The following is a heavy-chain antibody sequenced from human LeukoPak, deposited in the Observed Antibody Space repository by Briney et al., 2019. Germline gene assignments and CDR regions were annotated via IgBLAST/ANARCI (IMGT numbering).Heavy chain of an antibody. V-gene: IGHV3-7*01. CDR1: GFTFRDYW. CDR3: ARDEVPLAPSYYYYYGMDV. J-gene: IGHJ6*02. Sequence: GGSLRLSCAASGFTFRDYWMTWVRQAPGKGLEWVANIKQDGSEKYYVDSVKGRFTISRDNAKNSLYLQMNSLRAEDTAVYYCARDEVPLAPSYYYYYGMDVWGQGTTVTVSS. D-gene: IGHD3-10*01. CDR2: IKQDGSEK.